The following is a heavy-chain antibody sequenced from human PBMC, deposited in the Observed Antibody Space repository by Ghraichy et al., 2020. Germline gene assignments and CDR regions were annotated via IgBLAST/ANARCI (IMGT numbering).Heavy chain of an antibody. J-gene: IGHJ4*02. CDR1: GFTFSNYW. CDR3: TSSESYSV. Sequence: GGSLRLSCAASGFTFSNYWMHWVRQAPGKGLVWVSRINSDGSSTIYVDSVKGRFTTSRVNAKNTLYLQMNRLRAEDTAVYYCTSSESYSVWGQGTLVTVSS. D-gene: IGHD1-26*01. V-gene: IGHV3-74*01. CDR2: INSDGSST.